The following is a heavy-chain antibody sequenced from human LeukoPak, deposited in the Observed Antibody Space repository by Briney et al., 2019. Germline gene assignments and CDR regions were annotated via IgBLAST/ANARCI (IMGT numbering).Heavy chain of an antibody. J-gene: IGHJ3*02. D-gene: IGHD2-15*01. CDR2: IYYSGST. CDR1: GGSISSYY. CDR3: ARTETMGGPGAFDI. V-gene: IGHV4-59*01. Sequence: SETLSLTCTVSGGSISSYYWSWIRQPPGKGLEWIGYIYYSGSTNYNPSLKSRVTISMDTSKNQFSLKVNSVTAADTAVYYCARTETMGGPGAFDIWGQGTMVTVSS.